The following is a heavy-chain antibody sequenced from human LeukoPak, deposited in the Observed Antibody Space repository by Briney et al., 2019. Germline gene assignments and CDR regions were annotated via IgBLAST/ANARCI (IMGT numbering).Heavy chain of an antibody. V-gene: IGHV4-39*01. D-gene: IGHD5-18*01. CDR2: IYYSKNT. J-gene: IGHJ4*02. CDR1: GGSISSSSAY. Sequence: SETLSLTCTVSGGSISSSSAYWGLIRQPPGKGLEWIGSIYYSKNTYYNPSLKSRVTISADTSKNQFSLTLGSVSATDTAVYYCVSPRGFSYGYFDYWGQGTLVTVSS. CDR3: VSPRGFSYGYFDY.